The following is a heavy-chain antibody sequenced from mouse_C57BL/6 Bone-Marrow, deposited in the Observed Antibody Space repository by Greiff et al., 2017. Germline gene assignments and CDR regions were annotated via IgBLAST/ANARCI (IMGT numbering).Heavy chain of an antibody. CDR3: ATSYYYGYFDY. CDR1: GYTFTRYW. V-gene: IGHV1-69*01. Sequence: QVQLQQPGAELVMPGASVKLSCKASGYTFTRYWMNWVKQRHGQGLEWIGELVPSDSFTNYNQKFKGKSTLTVDKSSSTASMQLSSLTSEDSAVYYCATSYYYGYFDYWGQGTTLTVSS. CDR2: LVPSDSFT. J-gene: IGHJ2*01. D-gene: IGHD1-1*01.